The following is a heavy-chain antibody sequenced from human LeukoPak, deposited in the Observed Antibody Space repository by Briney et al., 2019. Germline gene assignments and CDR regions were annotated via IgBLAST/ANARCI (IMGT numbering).Heavy chain of an antibody. CDR1: GLTFSNYW. Sequence: GGSLRLSCAGSGLTFSNYWMTWVRQAPGKGLEWVANVKQDESEKHYVDSVKGRFTISRDNAKSSLYLRMDSLRVEDTAVYYCARDRDYHDDRTDYYYDAFDIWGQGTTVTVSS. V-gene: IGHV3-7*01. CDR2: VKQDESEK. CDR3: ARDRDYHDDRTDYYYDAFDI. D-gene: IGHD3-22*01. J-gene: IGHJ3*02.